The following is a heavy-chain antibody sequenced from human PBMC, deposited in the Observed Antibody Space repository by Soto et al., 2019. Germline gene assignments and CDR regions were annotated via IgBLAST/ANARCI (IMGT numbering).Heavy chain of an antibody. CDR2: ISWNSKIV. CDR1: GFTFDDYP. V-gene: IGHV3-9*01. D-gene: IGHD3-3*01. Sequence: EVQLVESGGDLVQPGRSLRLSCAASGFTFDDYPMHWVRQVPGKGLEWVSGISWNSKIVGYADSVRGRFSISRDNAKKSLYLQMNGLRPEDTALYFCVKDGLTWIFGVVYDGVVIWGRGTIVTVCS. J-gene: IGHJ3*02. CDR3: VKDGLTWIFGVVYDGVVI.